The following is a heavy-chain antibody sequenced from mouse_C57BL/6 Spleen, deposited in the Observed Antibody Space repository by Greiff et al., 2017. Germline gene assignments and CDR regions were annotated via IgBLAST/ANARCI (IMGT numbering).Heavy chain of an antibody. J-gene: IGHJ1*03. CDR2: IYPRSGNT. D-gene: IGHD1-1*01. CDR1: GYTFTSYG. V-gene: IGHV1-81*01. CDR3: AREEGIYYGSSYGYFDV. Sequence: QVQLQQSGAELARPGASVKLSCKASGYTFTSYGISWVKQRTGQGLEWIGEIYPRSGNTYYNEKFKGKATLTADKSSSTAYMALRSLTSEDSAVYFCAREEGIYYGSSYGYFDVWGTGTTVTVSS.